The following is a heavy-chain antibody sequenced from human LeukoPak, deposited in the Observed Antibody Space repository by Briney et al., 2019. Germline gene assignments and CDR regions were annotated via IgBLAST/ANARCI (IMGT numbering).Heavy chain of an antibody. D-gene: IGHD3-16*01. CDR3: AKGISTERGYFDY. Sequence: GGSLRLSCAASGFTFSSYWMHWVRQAPGKGLVWVSRINSDGSSTSYADSVKGRFTISRDNSKNTLYLQMNSLRAEDTAVYYCAKGISTERGYFDYWGQGTLVTVSS. CDR1: GFTFSSYW. J-gene: IGHJ4*02. CDR2: INSDGSST. V-gene: IGHV3-74*01.